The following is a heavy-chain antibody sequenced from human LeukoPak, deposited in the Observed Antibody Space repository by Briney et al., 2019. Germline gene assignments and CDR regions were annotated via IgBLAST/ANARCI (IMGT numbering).Heavy chain of an antibody. V-gene: IGHV7-4-1*02. CDR2: INTNTGNP. J-gene: IGHJ4*02. D-gene: IGHD3-22*01. CDR1: GYTFTSYA. CDR3: ARVVRGSSGYRYYFDY. Sequence: ASVKVFCKASGYTFTSYAMNWVRQAPGQGLEWMGWINTNTGNPTYAQGFTGRFVFSLDTSVSTAYLQISSLKAEDTAVYYCARVVRGSSGYRYYFDYWGQGTLVTVSS.